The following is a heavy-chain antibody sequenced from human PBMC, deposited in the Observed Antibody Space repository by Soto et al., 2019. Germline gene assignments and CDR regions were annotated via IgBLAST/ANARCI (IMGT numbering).Heavy chain of an antibody. Sequence: QVQLQQWGAGLLKPSETLSLTCAVYGGSFSGYYWSWIRQPPGKGLEWIGEINHSGSTNYNPSLKSRVTISVDTSKNQFSLKLSSVTAADTAVYYCARSQIVVVPAAPFDYWGQGTLVTVSS. CDR2: INHSGST. D-gene: IGHD2-2*01. CDR1: GGSFSGYY. V-gene: IGHV4-34*01. J-gene: IGHJ4*02. CDR3: ARSQIVVVPAAPFDY.